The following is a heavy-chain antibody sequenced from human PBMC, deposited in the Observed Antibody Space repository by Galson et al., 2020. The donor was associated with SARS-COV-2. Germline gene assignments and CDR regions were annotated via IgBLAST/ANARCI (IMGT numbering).Heavy chain of an antibody. D-gene: IGHD3-10*01. Sequence: ASVQVSCKVSGYTLTELSMHWLRQAPAKGLEWMGGFDPEDGETIYPQKFQGRVTMTEDTSTDTAYMELSSLRSEDTAVYYCATAAVRGVTNWFDPWGQGTLVTVSS. J-gene: IGHJ5*02. CDR3: ATAAVRGVTNWFDP. V-gene: IGHV1-24*01. CDR2: FDPEDGET. CDR1: GYTLTELS.